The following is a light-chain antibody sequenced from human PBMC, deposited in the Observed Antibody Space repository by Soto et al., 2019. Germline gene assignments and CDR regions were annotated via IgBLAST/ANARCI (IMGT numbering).Light chain of an antibody. CDR3: SSYTSSSTLNYV. CDR1: SSDVGGYNY. J-gene: IGLJ1*01. CDR2: DVS. Sequence: QSXLTQPASVSGSPGQSITISCTGTSSDVGGYNYVSWYQQHPGKAPKLMIYDVSNRPSGVSNRFSGSKSGNTASLTISGLQAEDEADYYCSSYTSSSTLNYVFGTGTKVNVL. V-gene: IGLV2-14*01.